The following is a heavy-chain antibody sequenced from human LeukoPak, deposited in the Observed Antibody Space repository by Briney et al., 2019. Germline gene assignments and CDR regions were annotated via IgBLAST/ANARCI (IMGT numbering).Heavy chain of an antibody. CDR2: IKSKTDGGTT. CDR3: TARRDYYDSSGFDY. Sequence: PGGSPRLSCTASGFTFSNTWMSWVRQAPGKGLEWVGRIKSKTDGGTTDYAAPVRGRFTISRDDSKNTLYLQMNSLKTEDTAVYFCTARRDYYDSSGFDYWGQGTLVTVSS. J-gene: IGHJ4*02. CDR1: GFTFSNTW. D-gene: IGHD3-22*01. V-gene: IGHV3-15*01.